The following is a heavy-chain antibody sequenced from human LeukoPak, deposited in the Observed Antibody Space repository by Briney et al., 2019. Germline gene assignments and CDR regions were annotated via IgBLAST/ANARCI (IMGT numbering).Heavy chain of an antibody. J-gene: IGHJ4*02. V-gene: IGHV3-64*01. CDR3: AKDGFGELGSYFDY. D-gene: IGHD3-10*01. Sequence: GGSLRLSCAAYGFTFSNYAMYWVRQAPGKGLEYVSAISTNGGRTFYANSVKGRFTISRDNSKNTLYLQMGSLTAEDMAIYYCAKDGFGELGSYFDYWGQGTRVTVSS. CDR2: ISTNGGRT. CDR1: GFTFSNYA.